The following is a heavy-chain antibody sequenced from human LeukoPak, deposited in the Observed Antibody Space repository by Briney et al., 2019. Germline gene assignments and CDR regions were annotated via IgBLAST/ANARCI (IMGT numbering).Heavy chain of an antibody. D-gene: IGHD6-13*01. CDR1: GFTFSSYG. Sequence: GGSLRLSCAASGFTFSSYGIHWVRQAPGKGLEWVAVISYDGSNKYYADSVKGRFTISRDNSKNTLYLQMNSLRAEDTAVYYCAKDVSSSWYEAYDAFDIWGQGTMVTVSS. CDR2: ISYDGSNK. J-gene: IGHJ3*02. CDR3: AKDVSSSWYEAYDAFDI. V-gene: IGHV3-30*18.